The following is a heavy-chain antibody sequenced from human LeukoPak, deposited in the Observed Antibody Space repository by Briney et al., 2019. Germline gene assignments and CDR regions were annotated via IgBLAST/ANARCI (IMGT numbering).Heavy chain of an antibody. CDR1: GFTFSSYG. J-gene: IGHJ4*02. V-gene: IGHV3-23*01. CDR3: AKEYGYTYGEFDY. D-gene: IGHD5-18*01. Sequence: GGTLRLSCTASGFTFSSYGMSWVRQAPGKRLDWVSAISGSGGSTYYADSVKGRFTISRDNSKNTLYLQMNSLRAGDTAVYYCAKEYGYTYGEFDYWGQGTLVTVSS. CDR2: ISGSGGST.